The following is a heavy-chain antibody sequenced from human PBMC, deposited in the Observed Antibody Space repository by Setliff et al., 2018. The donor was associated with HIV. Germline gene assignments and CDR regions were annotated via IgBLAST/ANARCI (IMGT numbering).Heavy chain of an antibody. J-gene: IGHJ3*02. CDR2: IYYSGST. CDR1: SGSISSNSYY. D-gene: IGHD3-16*01. V-gene: IGHV4-39*07. CDR3: ARDGGLDANNAFDI. Sequence: SLTCTVSSGSISSNSYYWGWIRQPPGKGLEWIGSIYYSGSTYYNPSLKSRVTISVDTSKNQFSLKLSSVTAADTAVYYCARDGGLDANNAFDIWGQGTMVTVSS.